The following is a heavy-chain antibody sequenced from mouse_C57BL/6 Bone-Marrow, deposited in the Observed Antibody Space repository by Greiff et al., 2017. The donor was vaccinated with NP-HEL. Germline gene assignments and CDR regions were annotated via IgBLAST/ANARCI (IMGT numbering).Heavy chain of an antibody. J-gene: IGHJ4*01. Sequence: QVHVKQPGAELVMPGASVKLSCKASGYTFTSYWMHWVKQRPGQGLEWIGEIDPSDSYTNYNQKFKGKSTLTVDKSSSTAYMQLSSLTSEDSAVYYCARDYDYDGGAMDYWGQGTSVTVSS. V-gene: IGHV1-69*01. CDR2: IDPSDSYT. CDR3: ARDYDYDGGAMDY. CDR1: GYTFTSYW. D-gene: IGHD2-4*01.